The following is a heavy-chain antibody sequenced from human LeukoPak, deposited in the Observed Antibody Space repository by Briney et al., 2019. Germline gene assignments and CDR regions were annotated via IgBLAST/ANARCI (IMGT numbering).Heavy chain of an antibody. V-gene: IGHV3-7*01. D-gene: IGHD2-8*01. CDR3: ARLKDDVTKFDY. CDR1: GFSFSRHW. CDR2: INQDVSRI. J-gene: IGHJ4*02. Sequence: GGSLRLSCAGSGFSFSRHWMAWVRQAPGKGLEWVASINQDVSRIHYVDSVKGRFTISRDNAKSSLFLQMTSLRVEDTAVYYCARLKDDVTKFDYWGQGTLVTVSS.